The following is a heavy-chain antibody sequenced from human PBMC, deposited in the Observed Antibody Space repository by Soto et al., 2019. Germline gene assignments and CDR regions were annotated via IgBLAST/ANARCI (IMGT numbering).Heavy chain of an antibody. CDR3: AKDSTLDVLLWFGEFEY. Sequence: GGSLRLSCAASGFTFSSYGMHWVRQAPGKGLEWVAVISYDGSNKYYADSVKGRFTISRDNSKNTLYLQMNSLRAEDTAVYYCAKDSTLDVLLWFGEFEYWGQGTLVTVSS. V-gene: IGHV3-30*18. D-gene: IGHD3-10*01. CDR2: ISYDGSNK. CDR1: GFTFSSYG. J-gene: IGHJ4*02.